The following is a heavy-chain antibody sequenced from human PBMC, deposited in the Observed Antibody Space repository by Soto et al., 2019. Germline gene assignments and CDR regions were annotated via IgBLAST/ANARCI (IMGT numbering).Heavy chain of an antibody. CDR1: GGSISSYY. Sequence: SETLSLTCTVSGGSISSYYWSWIRQPPGKGLEWIGYIYYSGSTNYNPSLKSRVTISVDTSKNQFSLKLSSVTAADTAVYYCARDSGIERFDYWGQGTLVTVSS. D-gene: IGHD1-26*01. CDR3: ARDSGIERFDY. J-gene: IGHJ4*02. V-gene: IGHV4-59*01. CDR2: IYYSGST.